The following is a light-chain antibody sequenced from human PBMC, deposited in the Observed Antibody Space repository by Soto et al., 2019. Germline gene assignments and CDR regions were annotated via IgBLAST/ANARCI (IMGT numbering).Light chain of an antibody. CDR1: QSVSSSY. J-gene: IGKJ2*01. CDR2: GAS. V-gene: IGKV3-20*01. Sequence: EIVLTQSPGTLPLSPGERATLSCRASQSVSSSYLAWYQQKPGQAPRLLIYGASSRATGIPDRFSGSGSGTDFTLTISRLEPEDFAVYYCQQYGSSTEYTFGQGTKLEIK. CDR3: QQYGSSTEYT.